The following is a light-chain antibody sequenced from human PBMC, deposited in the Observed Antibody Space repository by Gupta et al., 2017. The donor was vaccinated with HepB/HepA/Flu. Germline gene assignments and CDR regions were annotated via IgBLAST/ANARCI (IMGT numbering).Light chain of an antibody. CDR3: SAWDTSLSAHVGV. CDR1: NNNVANQG. V-gene: IGLV10-54*01. Sequence: QAGLTQPPSVSKGLRQTATLTCIGTNNNVANQGAAWLQQHQGHPPKLLSFRNKNRPSGISENLSASRSGNTASLTITGLQPEDEADYWCSAWDTSLSAHVGVAGGGTKLTGL. CDR2: RNK. J-gene: IGLJ3*02.